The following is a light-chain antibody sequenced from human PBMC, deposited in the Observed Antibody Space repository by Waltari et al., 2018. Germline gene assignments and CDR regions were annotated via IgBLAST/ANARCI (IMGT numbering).Light chain of an antibody. V-gene: IGLV1-47*01. CDR2: RDR. CDR1: TSNIGNNF. J-gene: IGLJ2*01. CDR3: ASWDDILIGRL. Sequence: QSVLTQPPSASAAPGQRVNISCSGSTSNIGNNFVYWYQQPPGTAPRLVIHRDRQRPSGIPDRSSGSKSGTSASLAISGLRSEDEADYYCASWDDILIGRLFGGGTKLPVL.